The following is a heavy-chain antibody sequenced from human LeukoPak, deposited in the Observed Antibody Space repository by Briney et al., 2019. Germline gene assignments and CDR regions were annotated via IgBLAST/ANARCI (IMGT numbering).Heavy chain of an antibody. D-gene: IGHD3-3*01. Sequence: GGSLRLSCAASGFTFSSYAMSWVRQAPGKGLERVSGSGSGGSTYYADSVKGRFTISRDNSKNTLYLQMNSLRAEDTAVYYCAKDLWSGYYPNCWGQGTLVTVSS. V-gene: IGHV3-23*01. CDR2: SGSGGST. CDR1: GFTFSSYA. CDR3: AKDLWSGYYPNC. J-gene: IGHJ4*02.